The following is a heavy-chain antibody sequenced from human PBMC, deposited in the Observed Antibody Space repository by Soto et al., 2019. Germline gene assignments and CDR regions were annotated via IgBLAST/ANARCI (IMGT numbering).Heavy chain of an antibody. CDR3: AKEETVISHYYYYYGMDV. D-gene: IGHD4-4*01. V-gene: IGHV3-23*01. CDR1: GFTFSSYA. CDR2: ISGTGGIP. J-gene: IGHJ6*02. Sequence: EVQLLESGGGLVQPGGSLRLSCAASGFTFSSYAMNWVRQAPGKGLEWVSVISGTGGIPYYADSVKGRFTISRDNSKNTLYLQMDSLRAEDTAVYFCAKEETVISHYYYYYGMDVWGQGTTVTVSS.